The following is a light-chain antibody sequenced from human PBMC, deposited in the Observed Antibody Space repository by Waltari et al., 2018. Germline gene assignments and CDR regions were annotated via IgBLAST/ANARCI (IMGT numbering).Light chain of an antibody. CDR3: QVWDSSSDRV. V-gene: IGLV3-21*02. J-gene: IGLJ2*01. Sequence: ARFTCGGDNMGGKSVHWYQQKPGQAPVLVVYDDSDRPSGIPERFSGSNSGNTATLTISRVEAGDEADYYCQVWDSSSDRVFGGGTKLTVL. CDR1: NMGGKS. CDR2: DDS.